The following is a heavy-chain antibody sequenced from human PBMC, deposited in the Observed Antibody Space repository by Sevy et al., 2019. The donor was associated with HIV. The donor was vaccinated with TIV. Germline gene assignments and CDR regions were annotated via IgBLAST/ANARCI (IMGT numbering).Heavy chain of an antibody. Sequence: GGSLRLSCAASGFTFSDYYMSWIRQAPGKGLEWVSYISSSGRTIYYADSVKGRFTISRDNAKNSLYLQMNSLRAEDTAVYYCAMNYYDSSGSSFFFDYWGQGTLVTVSS. J-gene: IGHJ4*02. D-gene: IGHD3-22*01. V-gene: IGHV3-11*04. CDR2: ISSSGRTI. CDR1: GFTFSDYY. CDR3: AMNYYDSSGSSFFFDY.